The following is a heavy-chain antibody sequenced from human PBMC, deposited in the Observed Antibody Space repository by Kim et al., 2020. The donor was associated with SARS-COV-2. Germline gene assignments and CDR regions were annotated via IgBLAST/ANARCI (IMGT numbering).Heavy chain of an antibody. CDR3: ARDSYGSGSYMPNWFDP. J-gene: IGHJ5*02. V-gene: IGHV3-48*03. Sequence: VKGRFTISRDNAKNSLYLQMNSLRAEDTAVYYCARDSYGSGSYMPNWFDPWGQGTLVTVSS. D-gene: IGHD3-10*01.